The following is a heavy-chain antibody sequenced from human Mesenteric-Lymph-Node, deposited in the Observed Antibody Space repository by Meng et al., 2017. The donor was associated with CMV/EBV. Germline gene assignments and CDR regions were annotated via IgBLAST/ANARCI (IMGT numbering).Heavy chain of an antibody. CDR3: VRVISP. J-gene: IGHJ5*02. CDR1: GFTFSSYS. Sequence: GESLKISCAASGFTFSSYSMNWVRQAPGKGLEWVSSISSSSSYIYYADSVKGRFTISRDTAKNSVFLQMNSLRVEDTGIYYCVRVISPWGQGTLVTVSS. CDR2: ISSSSSYI. V-gene: IGHV3-21*04.